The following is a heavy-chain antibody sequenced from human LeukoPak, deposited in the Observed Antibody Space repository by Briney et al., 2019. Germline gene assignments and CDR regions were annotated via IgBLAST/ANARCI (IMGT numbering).Heavy chain of an antibody. J-gene: IGHJ6*03. D-gene: IGHD5-18*01. CDR1: GFTFSSYE. CDR2: ISSSGSTI. V-gene: IGHV3-48*03. CDR3: AKDQTWLPDADYYYMDV. Sequence: PGGSLRLSYAASGFTFSSYEMNWVRQAPGKGLEWVSYISSSGSTIYYADSVKGRFTISRDNAKNSLYLQMNSLRAEDTAVYYCAKDQTWLPDADYYYMDVWGKGTTVTISS.